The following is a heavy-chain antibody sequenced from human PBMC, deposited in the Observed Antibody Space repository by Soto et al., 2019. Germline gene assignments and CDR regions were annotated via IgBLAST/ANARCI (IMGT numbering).Heavy chain of an antibody. V-gene: IGHV4-34*01. J-gene: IGHJ3*02. Sequence: QVQLQQWGAGLLKPSETLSLTCAVYGGSFSGYYWSWIRQPPGKGLEWIGEINHSGSTNYNPSLKSRVTISVDTSKNQVSLKLSSVTAADTAVYYCARSKYYYDSSGYYDAFDIWGQGTMVTVSS. CDR2: INHSGST. CDR3: ARSKYYYDSSGYYDAFDI. CDR1: GGSFSGYY. D-gene: IGHD3-22*01.